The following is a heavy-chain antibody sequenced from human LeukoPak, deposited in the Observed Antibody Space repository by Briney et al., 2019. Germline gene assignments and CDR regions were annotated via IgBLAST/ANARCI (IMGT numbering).Heavy chain of an antibody. V-gene: IGHV3-30*19. CDR3: ARDAIIVMVTPATRFDY. D-gene: IGHD2-15*01. CDR2: ISHDGRNT. J-gene: IGHJ4*02. CDR1: GFTFSSYG. Sequence: GGSLRLSCAASGFTFSSYGMHWVRQPPGEGLEWVALISHDGRNTYYADSVKGRFTISRDNSKNTLYLQMNSLRVEDTAIYYCARDAIIVMVTPATRFDYWGQGTLVTVSS.